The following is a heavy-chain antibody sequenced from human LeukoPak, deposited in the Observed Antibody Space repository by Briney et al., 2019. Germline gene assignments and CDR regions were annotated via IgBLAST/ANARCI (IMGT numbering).Heavy chain of an antibody. D-gene: IGHD3-10*01. CDR3: ARGHGLRKGNWFDP. V-gene: IGHV4-34*01. Sequence: ASETLSLTCAVYGGPFSGYYWSWIRQPPGKGLEWIGEINHSGSTNYNPSLKSRVTISVDTSKNQFSLKLSSVTAADTAVYYCARGHGLRKGNWFDPWGQGTLVTVSS. J-gene: IGHJ5*02. CDR1: GGPFSGYY. CDR2: INHSGST.